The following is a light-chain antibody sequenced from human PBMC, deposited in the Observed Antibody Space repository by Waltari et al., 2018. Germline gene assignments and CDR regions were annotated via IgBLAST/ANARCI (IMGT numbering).Light chain of an antibody. CDR3: QQRRNRPLT. CDR1: QSVSHY. CDR2: DAS. Sequence: EIVFTQSPTTLALSPGERANLPCRATQSVSHYLAWYQQKPGQAPRLLIYDASNRATGIPARFSGSGSETDFTLTISSLEPEDFAVYYCQQRRNRPLTFGGGTKVEIK. J-gene: IGKJ4*01. V-gene: IGKV3-11*01.